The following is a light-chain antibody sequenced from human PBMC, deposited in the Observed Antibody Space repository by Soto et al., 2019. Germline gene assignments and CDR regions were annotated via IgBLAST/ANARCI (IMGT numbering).Light chain of an antibody. J-gene: IGKJ1*01. Sequence: DIQMTQSPSSLSASVGDRVTITCRASQSISSYLNWYQQKPGKAPKLLIYAASSLQSGVPSRFSGSGSGTDFTLTISSLQPEYFATYYCQQRYSTPWTCGQGTKVEIK. CDR1: QSISSY. CDR3: QQRYSTPWT. V-gene: IGKV1-39*01. CDR2: AAS.